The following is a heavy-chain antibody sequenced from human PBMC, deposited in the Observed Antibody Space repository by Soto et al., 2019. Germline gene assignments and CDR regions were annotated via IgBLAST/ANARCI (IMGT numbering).Heavy chain of an antibody. J-gene: IGHJ4*02. D-gene: IGHD3-10*01. CDR2: IRGSGDTT. V-gene: IGHV3-23*01. CDR1: GFTFSSDA. CDR3: AKDGLLYNYGLGSYYKSYYFDF. Sequence: GGSLRLSCAASGFTFSSDAMDWVRQAPGKGLEWVSAIRGSGDTTYYADSVKGRFTISRDNSKDTLYLQMNSLRAEGRAVYYCAKDGLLYNYGLGSYYKSYYFDFWGQGTLVTVSS.